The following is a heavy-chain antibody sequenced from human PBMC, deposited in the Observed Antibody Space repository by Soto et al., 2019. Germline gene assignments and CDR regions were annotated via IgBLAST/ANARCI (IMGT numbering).Heavy chain of an antibody. CDR1: GGSISSYY. V-gene: IGHV4-59*08. J-gene: IGHJ4*02. D-gene: IGHD5-12*01. CDR2: IYYSGST. Sequence: SETLSLTCTVSGGSISSYYWSWIRQPPGKGLEWIGYIYYSGSTNYNPSLKSRVTISVDTSKNQFSLKLSSVTAADTAVYYCARSRYSGYDSLDYWGQGTLVTVS. CDR3: ARSRYSGYDSLDY.